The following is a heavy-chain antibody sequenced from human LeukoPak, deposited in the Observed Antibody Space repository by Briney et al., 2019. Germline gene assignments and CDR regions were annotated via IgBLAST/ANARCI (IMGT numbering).Heavy chain of an antibody. CDR1: GAPIRTYY. D-gene: IGHD3-22*01. V-gene: IGHV4-59*01. CDR2: ISDSGTT. J-gene: IGHJ4*02. CDR3: TKGYYEPFDY. Sequence: SETLSLTCTVSGAPIRTYYWDWIRQAAGKGLEWIGCISDSGTTYYNPSLKSRVTISLDTSKNHFSLKLTSVTAADTAVYFCTKGYYEPFDYWGQGMMVTVSS.